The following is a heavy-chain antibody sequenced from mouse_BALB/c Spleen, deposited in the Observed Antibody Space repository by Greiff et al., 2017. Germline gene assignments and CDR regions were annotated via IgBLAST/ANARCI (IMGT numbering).Heavy chain of an antibody. D-gene: IGHD2-10*01. V-gene: IGHV2-6-7*01. J-gene: IGHJ3*01. CDR3: AREEAYYGNYGCFAY. CDR2: IWGDGST. Sequence: QVQLQQSGPGLVAPSQSLSITCTVSGFSLTGYGVNWVRQPPGKGLEWLGMIWGDGSTDYNSALKSRLSISKDNSKSQVFLKMNSLQTDDTARYYCAREEAYYGNYGCFAYWGQGTLVTVSA. CDR1: GFSLTGYG.